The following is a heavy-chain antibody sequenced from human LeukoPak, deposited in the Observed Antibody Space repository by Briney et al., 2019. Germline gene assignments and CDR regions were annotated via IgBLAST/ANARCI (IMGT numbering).Heavy chain of an antibody. D-gene: IGHD7-27*01. J-gene: IGHJ4*02. V-gene: IGHV3-23*01. CDR2: ISGSGGNT. CDR3: AKDRTWGLDY. CDR1: GFAFNTYG. Sequence: GGSLRLSCAASGFAFNTYGMSWVRQAPGKGLEWVSAISGSGGNTYYADSVKGRFTISRDNSKNTLYLQMNSLRAEDTALYYCAKDRTWGLDYWGQGTLVIVSS.